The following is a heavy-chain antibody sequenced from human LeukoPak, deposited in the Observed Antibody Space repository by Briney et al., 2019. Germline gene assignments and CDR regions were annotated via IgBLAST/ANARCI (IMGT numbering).Heavy chain of an antibody. CDR1: GYTFTGYY. Sequence: ASVKVSCKASGYTFTGYYMHWVRQAPGQGLEWMGWINPNSGGTNYAQKFQGRVTMTRDTSISTAYMELSRLRSDDTAVYYCARDLYGGNLPSDYWGQGTLVTVSS. CDR2: INPNSGGT. CDR3: ARDLYGGNLPSDY. J-gene: IGHJ4*02. D-gene: IGHD4-23*01. V-gene: IGHV1-2*02.